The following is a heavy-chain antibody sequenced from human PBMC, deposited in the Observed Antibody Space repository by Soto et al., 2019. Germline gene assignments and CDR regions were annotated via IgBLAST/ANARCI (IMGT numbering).Heavy chain of an antibody. D-gene: IGHD6-19*01. CDR3: ARTTFPPSHSSGWYPAS. CDR2: ISANGAYA. J-gene: IGHJ5*02. Sequence: DVQLLEVGGGLVQPGGSLRLSCAASGFTFEAHAMTWVRQAQGKGLEWVSSISANGAYAFYADSVKGRFTVSRVNYNTLYPQMDSLRVEDTATYYCARTTFPPSHSSGWYPASWGQGTLVTVSS. CDR1: GFTFEAHA. V-gene: IGHV3-23*01.